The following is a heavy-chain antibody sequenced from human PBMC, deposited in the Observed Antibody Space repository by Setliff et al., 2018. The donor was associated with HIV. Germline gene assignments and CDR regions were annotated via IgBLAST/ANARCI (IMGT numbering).Heavy chain of an antibody. CDR1: GGSIGSGYYY. V-gene: IGHV4-61*09. CDR3: ARLPRQLLKGAAAYFDY. D-gene: IGHD5-18*01. Sequence: KTSETLSLTCTVSGGSIGSGYYYWSWIRQPAGKGLEWIGHIYTSGSTNYNPSLKSRVTISVDTSKNQFSLRLSSATAADTAVYYCARLPRQLLKGAAAYFDYWGQGTLVTVSS. CDR2: IYTSGST. J-gene: IGHJ4*02.